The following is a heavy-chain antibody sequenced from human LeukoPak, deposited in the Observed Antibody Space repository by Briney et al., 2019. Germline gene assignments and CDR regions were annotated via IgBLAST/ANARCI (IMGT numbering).Heavy chain of an antibody. V-gene: IGHV3-48*01. CDR1: GFTFSSYS. D-gene: IGHD3-10*01. CDR2: ISSSSSTI. Sequence: GGSLRLSCAASGFTFSSYSMNWVRQAPGEGLEWVSYISSSSSTIYYADSVKGRFTISRDNAKNSLYLQMNSLRAEDTAVYYCARERLEYLKFGEPLWDFDYWGQGTLVTVSS. CDR3: ARERLEYLKFGEPLWDFDY. J-gene: IGHJ4*02.